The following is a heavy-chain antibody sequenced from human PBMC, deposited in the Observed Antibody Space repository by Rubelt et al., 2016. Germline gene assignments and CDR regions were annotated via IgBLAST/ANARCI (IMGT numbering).Heavy chain of an antibody. CDR3: ASFRNAKPAAPAAFDI. V-gene: IGHV5-51*01. D-gene: IGHD2-2*01. Sequence: EVQLVQSGAEVKKPGESLKISCKGSGYSFTSYWIGWVRQMPGKGLEWMGIIYPGDSDTRYSPSFQGQVTISADKSISTAYLQWSSLKASDTAMYYCASFRNAKPAAPAAFDIWGQGTMVTVSS. J-gene: IGHJ3*02. CDR1: GYSFTSYW. CDR2: IYPGDSDT.